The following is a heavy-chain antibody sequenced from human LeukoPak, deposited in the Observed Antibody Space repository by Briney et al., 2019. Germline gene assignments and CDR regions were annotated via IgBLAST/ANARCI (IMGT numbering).Heavy chain of an antibody. Sequence: GGSLRLSCAASGFTFSSYWMSWVRQAPGKGLEWVANIKQDGSQKYYVDSVKGRFSISRDNAKNSLYLQMNSLRAEDTAVYYCASIMTTVTTTFDPWGQGTLVTVSS. CDR2: IKQDGSQK. D-gene: IGHD4-11*01. J-gene: IGHJ5*02. CDR3: ASIMTTVTTTFDP. V-gene: IGHV3-7*01. CDR1: GFTFSSYW.